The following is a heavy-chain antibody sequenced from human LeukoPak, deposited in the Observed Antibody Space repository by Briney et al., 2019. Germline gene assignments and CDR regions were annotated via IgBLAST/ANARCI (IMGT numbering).Heavy chain of an antibody. CDR3: AREPVVVITTDAFDI. V-gene: IGHV3-48*03. CDR1: GFTFSSYE. J-gene: IGHJ3*02. CDR2: ISSSGSTI. Sequence: GGSLRLSCAASGFTFSSYEMNWVRQAPGKGLEWVSYISSSGSTIYYADSVKGRFTISRDNAKNSLYLQMNSLRAEDTAVYYCAREPVVVITTDAFDIWGQGTMVTVSS. D-gene: IGHD3-22*01.